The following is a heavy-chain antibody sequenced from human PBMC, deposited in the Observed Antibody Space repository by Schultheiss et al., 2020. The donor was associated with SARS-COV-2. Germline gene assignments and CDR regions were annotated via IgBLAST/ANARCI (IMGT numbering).Heavy chain of an antibody. J-gene: IGHJ6*02. Sequence: SLRLSCVASGFTFRSYSMNWVRQAPGKGLEWVSSISSSSTYMYYADSVKGRFTISRDNAKNSLYLQMNSLRAEDTDVYYCARDLNGEYSSGWTRQRYYYYYGMDVWGQGTTVTVSS. V-gene: IGHV3-21*01. D-gene: IGHD6-19*01. CDR2: ISSSSTYM. CDR1: GFTFRSYS. CDR3: ARDLNGEYSSGWTRQRYYYYYGMDV.